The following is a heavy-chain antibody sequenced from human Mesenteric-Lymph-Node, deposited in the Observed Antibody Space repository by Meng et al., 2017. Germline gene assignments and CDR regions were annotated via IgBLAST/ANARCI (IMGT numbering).Heavy chain of an antibody. CDR1: GFTFSDYY. J-gene: IGHJ1*01. Sequence: GESLKISCAASGFTFSDYYMSWIRQAPGKGLEWVSYISSSGSTIYYADSVKGRFTISRDNAKNSLYLQMNSLRAEDTAVYYCNGYSSGWRYFQHWGQGTLVTVSS. V-gene: IGHV3-11*04. CDR3: NGYSSGWRYFQH. D-gene: IGHD6-19*01. CDR2: ISSSGSTI.